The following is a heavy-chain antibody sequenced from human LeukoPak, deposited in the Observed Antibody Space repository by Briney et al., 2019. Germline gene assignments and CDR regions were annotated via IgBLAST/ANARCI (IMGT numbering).Heavy chain of an antibody. CDR2: INPNSGST. CDR1: GYTFTSYY. J-gene: IGHJ3*02. Sequence: ASVKVSCKASGYTFTSYYMHWVRQAPGQGLEWMGIINPNSGSTSYAQKFQGRVTMTRDMSTSTVYMELSSLRSEDTAVYYCARDGYCSGGSCKEASDAFNIWGQGTMVTVSS. D-gene: IGHD2-15*01. V-gene: IGHV1-46*01. CDR3: ARDGYCSGGSCKEASDAFNI.